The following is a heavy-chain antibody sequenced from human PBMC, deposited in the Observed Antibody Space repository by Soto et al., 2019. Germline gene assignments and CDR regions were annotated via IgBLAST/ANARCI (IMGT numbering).Heavy chain of an antibody. Sequence: GWLRRSGSASGCTFNIYGMHGVRQAPDKGLEWVALISYDGSNQYYADSVKGRFTISRDNSKNTLFLQMNSLRADDTAVYYCAKDQASGQGSFDSWGQGTLVTVSS. CDR3: AKDQASGQGSFDS. CDR2: ISYDGSNQ. V-gene: IGHV3-30*18. J-gene: IGHJ4*02. CDR1: GCTFNIYG.